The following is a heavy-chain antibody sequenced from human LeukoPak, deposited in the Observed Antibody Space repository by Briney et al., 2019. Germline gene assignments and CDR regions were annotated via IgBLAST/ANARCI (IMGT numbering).Heavy chain of an antibody. V-gene: IGHV1-46*01. D-gene: IGHD1-14*01. CDR2: VNPDGNT. J-gene: IGHJ4*02. CDR1: VYTFTTYY. CDR3: ARETVDHKKFDY. Sequence: ASVTVSCKASVYTFTTYYMHWVRQAPGQGLEWMGQVNPDGNTKYAQKFQGRVTMTRDMSTNTLYMDLSSLRSDDTAVYYCARETVDHKKFDYWGQGPLVTVSA.